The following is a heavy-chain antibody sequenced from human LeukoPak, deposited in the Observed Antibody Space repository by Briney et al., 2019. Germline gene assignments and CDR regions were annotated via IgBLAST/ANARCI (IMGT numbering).Heavy chain of an antibody. CDR1: GGSLNSTNRY. D-gene: IGHD6-13*01. CDR2: MYYSGST. CDR3: ARQVTSSRRTPFDY. Sequence: SETLSPTCTVSGGSLNSTNRYWGWIRQPPGKGLEWIGTMYYSGSTYYNPSLKSRVTISVDTYKNQFSLKLSSVTAADTAIYYCARQVTSSRRTPFDYWGQGTLVTVSS. V-gene: IGHV4-39*01. J-gene: IGHJ4*02.